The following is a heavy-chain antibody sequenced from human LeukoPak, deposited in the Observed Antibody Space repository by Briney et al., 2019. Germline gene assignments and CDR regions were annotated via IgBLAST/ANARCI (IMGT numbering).Heavy chain of an antibody. J-gene: IGHJ4*02. Sequence: GRSLRLSCAASGFTFSSYAMHWVRQAPGNGLEWVAVISNDGSHKYYADSVKGRFIISRDNSKNTLSLQMNTLRPDDTAVFYCARDPNRLADYGGDYFDHWGQGTLVTVSS. V-gene: IGHV3-30*04. CDR3: ARDPNRLADYGGDYFDH. CDR2: ISNDGSHK. D-gene: IGHD4-23*01. CDR1: GFTFSSYA.